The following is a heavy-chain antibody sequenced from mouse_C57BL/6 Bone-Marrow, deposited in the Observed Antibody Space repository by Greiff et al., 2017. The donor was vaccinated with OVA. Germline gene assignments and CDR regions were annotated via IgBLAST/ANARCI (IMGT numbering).Heavy chain of an antibody. CDR2: IDPSASYT. D-gene: IGHD1-1*01. CDR1: GYTFTSYW. J-gene: IGHJ4*01. CDR3: AIYYYGSSPYYYAMDY. V-gene: IGHV1-59*01. Sequence: QVQLQQPGAELVRPGTSVKLSCKASGYTFTSYWMHWVKQRPGQGLEWIGVIDPSASYTNYNQQFKGKATLTVDTSSSTAYMQLSSLTSEDSAVYYCAIYYYGSSPYYYAMDYWGQGTSVTVSS.